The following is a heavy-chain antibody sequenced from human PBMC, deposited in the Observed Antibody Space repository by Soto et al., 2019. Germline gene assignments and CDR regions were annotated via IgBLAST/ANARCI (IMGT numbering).Heavy chain of an antibody. CDR1: GFIFRPFA. CDR3: ARVFNWNDHSATDGMDV. Sequence: GGSLRLSCAASGFIFRPFAMSWVRQAPGKGLEWVSGISESGDYRYYGDAVKGRFTISRDNSKNTLYLQMNSLRAEDTAVYYCARVFNWNDHSATDGMDVWGQGTTVTVSS. CDR2: ISESGDYR. J-gene: IGHJ6*02. V-gene: IGHV3-23*01. D-gene: IGHD1-20*01.